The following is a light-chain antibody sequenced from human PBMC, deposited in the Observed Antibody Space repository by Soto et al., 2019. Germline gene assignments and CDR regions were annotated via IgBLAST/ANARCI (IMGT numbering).Light chain of an antibody. CDR2: DVK. V-gene: IGLV2-11*01. J-gene: IGLJ1*01. CDR3: CSYAGDYTFV. CDR1: SSDVGGYNY. Sequence: QSALTQPRSVSGCPGQSVTLSCTGTSSDVGGYNYVTWYQQYPGKAPKVMIYDVKTRPSGVPDRFSGSKSGNTASLTISGLQAEDEADYYCCSYAGDYTFVFGTGTKLTVL.